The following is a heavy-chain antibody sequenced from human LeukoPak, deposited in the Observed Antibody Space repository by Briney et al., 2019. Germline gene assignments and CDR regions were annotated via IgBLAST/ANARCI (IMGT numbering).Heavy chain of an antibody. CDR3: ARDSLLLNDYGDYGLFDY. CDR1: GFSFSRYL. CDR2: LYNDGST. J-gene: IGHJ4*02. Sequence: GGSLRLSCAASGFSFSRYLMSWVRQTPGKGLEWVSVLYNDGSTYYADSVKGRFTISRDNSKNTLYLQMNSLRAEDTAVYYCARDSLLLNDYGDYGLFDYWGQGTLVTVSS. D-gene: IGHD4-17*01. V-gene: IGHV3-66*01.